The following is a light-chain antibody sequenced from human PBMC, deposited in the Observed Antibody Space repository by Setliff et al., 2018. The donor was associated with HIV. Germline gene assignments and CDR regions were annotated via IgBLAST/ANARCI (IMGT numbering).Light chain of an antibody. J-gene: IGLJ1*01. CDR1: SDNFGSYNL. CDR2: EGT. Sequence: QSALTQPASVSGSPRQSITISCTGTSDNFGSYNLVSWYQQHPGKAPKLMIYEGTKRPSGVSNRFSGSKSGNTASLAISGLQAEDEADYYCCSYAGTNILYVFGTGTKVTVL. CDR3: CSYAGTNILYV. V-gene: IGLV2-23*01.